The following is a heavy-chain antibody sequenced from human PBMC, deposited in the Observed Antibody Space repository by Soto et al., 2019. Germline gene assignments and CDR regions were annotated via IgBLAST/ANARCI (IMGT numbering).Heavy chain of an antibody. CDR3: ARDKSDFGFLEWSYDWGY. D-gene: IGHD3-3*01. V-gene: IGHV3-30-3*01. Sequence: QVQLVESGGGVVQPGRSLRLSCAASGFTFSSCAMHWVRQAPGKGLEWVALISYDGSNKHYADSVKGRLTISRDNSKNSMYLRMNSLRAEETAVYYCARDKSDFGFLEWSYDWGYWGEGTLVTVSS. J-gene: IGHJ4*02. CDR2: ISYDGSNK. CDR1: GFTFSSCA.